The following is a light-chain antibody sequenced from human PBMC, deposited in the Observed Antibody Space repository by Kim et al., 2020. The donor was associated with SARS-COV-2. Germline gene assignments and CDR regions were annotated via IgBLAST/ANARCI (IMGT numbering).Light chain of an antibody. CDR2: WAS. CDR3: QQYYSPPLT. CDR1: QTIFSSPNNNNY. Sequence: ATIHRKSSQTIFSSPNNNNYVGRFQRKPGQPPMLLIYWASTRESGVSDRFSGSWSGTNFTLPIRSLQAEDLAMYYCQQYYSPPLTFGGGTKVDIK. V-gene: IGKV4-1*01. J-gene: IGKJ4*01.